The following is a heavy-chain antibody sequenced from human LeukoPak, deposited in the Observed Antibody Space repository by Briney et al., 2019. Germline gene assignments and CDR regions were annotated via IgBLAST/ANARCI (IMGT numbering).Heavy chain of an antibody. V-gene: IGHV3-48*03. D-gene: IGHD5-24*01. CDR3: AKDIQLST. J-gene: IGHJ3*01. CDR2: ISSSGGTT. CDR1: GFIFSSYE. Sequence: PGGSLRLSCAASGFIFSSYEMNWVRQGPGKGLEWVSYISSSGGTTYYADSVKGRFTISRDNSKNTLSLQMNSLRVEDTAMYFCAKDIQLSTWGLGTMVTVSS.